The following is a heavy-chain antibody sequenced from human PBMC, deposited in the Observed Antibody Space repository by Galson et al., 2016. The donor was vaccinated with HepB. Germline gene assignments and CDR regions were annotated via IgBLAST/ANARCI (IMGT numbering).Heavy chain of an antibody. D-gene: IGHD1-7*01. CDR3: ARAYKWKYLGFDY. CDR2: ISFSSSTI. CDR1: GFTFSSYS. J-gene: IGHJ4*02. Sequence: SLRLSCAASGFTFSSYSMNWVRQAPGKGLEWVSCISFSSSTIYYADSVKGRFTISRDNAKNSVYLQMNSLRDEDTAVYYCARAYKWKYLGFDYWGQGTLVTVSS. V-gene: IGHV3-48*02.